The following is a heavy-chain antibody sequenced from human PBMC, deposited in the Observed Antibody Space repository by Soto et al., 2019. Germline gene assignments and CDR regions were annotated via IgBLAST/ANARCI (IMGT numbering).Heavy chain of an antibody. Sequence: SETLSLTCTVYGGSFSGYYWSWIRQPPGKGLEWIGEINHSGSTNYNPSLKSRVTISVDTSKNQFSLKLSSVTAADTAVYYCASWRRQVGGQIRYFQHWGQGTLVTVSS. V-gene: IGHV4-34*01. CDR1: GGSFSGYY. J-gene: IGHJ1*01. CDR3: ASWRRQVGGQIRYFQH. CDR2: INHSGST.